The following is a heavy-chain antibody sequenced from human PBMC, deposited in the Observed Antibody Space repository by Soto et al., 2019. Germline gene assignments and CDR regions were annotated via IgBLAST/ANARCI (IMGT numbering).Heavy chain of an antibody. V-gene: IGHV1-69*06. J-gene: IGHJ4*02. CDR3: ARSHGTGTDFDY. D-gene: IGHD1-1*01. CDR2: IIPIFGTA. CDR1: GCTFSSYA. Sequence: SVKVSCKASGCTFSSYAISWVRQAPGQGLEWMGGIIPIFGTANYAQKFQGRVTITADKSTSTAYMELSSLRSEDTAVYYCARSHGTGTDFDYWGQGTLVTVSS.